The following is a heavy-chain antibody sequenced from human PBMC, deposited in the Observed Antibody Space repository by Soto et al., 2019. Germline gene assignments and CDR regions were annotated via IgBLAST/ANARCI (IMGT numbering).Heavy chain of an antibody. J-gene: IGHJ4*02. CDR3: ARDGPNEYSSSSDY. D-gene: IGHD6-6*01. CDR1: GFTFSSYS. CDR2: ISSSSNYI. V-gene: IGHV3-21*01. Sequence: ELQLVESGGGLVKPGGSLRLSCAASGFTFSSYSMNWVRQAPGKGLEWVSSISSSSNYIYADSVKGRFTISRDNAKNSLYLQMNSLRAEDTGVYYCARDGPNEYSSSSDYWGQGTLVTVSS.